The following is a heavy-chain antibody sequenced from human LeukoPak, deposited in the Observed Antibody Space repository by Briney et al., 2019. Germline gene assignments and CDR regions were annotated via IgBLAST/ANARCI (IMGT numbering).Heavy chain of an antibody. CDR1: GDSISSGSYS. CDR3: ARGTAGFDY. CDR2: MYYSGNT. V-gene: IGHV4-39*01. Sequence: SETLSLTCSVSGDSISSGSYSWAWIRQPPGKGLEWIGSMYYSGNTYSNPSLESRITISIDTSKNQFSLKLTSVTAADTAAYYCARGTAGFDYWGQGTLVTVSS. D-gene: IGHD6-13*01. J-gene: IGHJ4*02.